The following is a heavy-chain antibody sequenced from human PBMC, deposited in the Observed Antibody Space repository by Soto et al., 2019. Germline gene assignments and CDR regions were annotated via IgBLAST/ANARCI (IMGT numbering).Heavy chain of an antibody. J-gene: IGHJ4*02. CDR2: IIPIFGTA. Sequence: SVKVSCKASGGTFSSYTISWVRQAPGQGLEWMGGIIPIFGTANYAQKFQGRVTITADESTSTAYMELSSLRSEDTAVYYCARGSVPAAMPSYFDYWGQGTLVTVSS. V-gene: IGHV1-69*13. D-gene: IGHD2-2*01. CDR1: GGTFSSYT. CDR3: ARGSVPAAMPSYFDY.